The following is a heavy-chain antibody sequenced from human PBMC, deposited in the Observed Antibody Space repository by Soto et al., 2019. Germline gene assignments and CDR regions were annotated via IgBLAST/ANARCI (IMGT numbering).Heavy chain of an antibody. D-gene: IGHD3-3*01. V-gene: IGHV4-4*07. CDR2: VYSSGVT. CDR1: GGSMTSYY. CDR3: ARGQRFSDWFDP. J-gene: IGHJ5*02. Sequence: SETLSLTCTVSGGSMTSYYWTWIRQPAGKGLEWIGRVYSSGVTHYNPSLKSRVTISLDTSKNQFSLRLLSVTDADTAVYFCARGQRFSDWFDPWGQVTLVPFSS.